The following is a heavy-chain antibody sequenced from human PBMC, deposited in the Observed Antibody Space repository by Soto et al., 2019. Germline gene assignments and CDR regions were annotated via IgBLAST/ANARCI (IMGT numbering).Heavy chain of an antibody. CDR3: ARQVPAAIRLGWFDP. J-gene: IGHJ5*02. D-gene: IGHD2-2*02. Sequence: NPSETLSLTCTVSGGSISRSTYYWGWIRQPPGKGLEWIGSIYYSGSTYYRPSLKSRVTISVDTSKNQFSLKLSSVTAADTAVYYCARQVPAAIRLGWFDPWGQGTLVPSPQ. CDR2: IYYSGST. V-gene: IGHV4-39*01. CDR1: GGSISRSTYY.